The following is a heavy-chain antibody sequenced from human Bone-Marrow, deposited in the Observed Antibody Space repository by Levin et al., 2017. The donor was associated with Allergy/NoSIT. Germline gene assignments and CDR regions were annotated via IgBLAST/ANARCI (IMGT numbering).Heavy chain of an antibody. Sequence: PGGSLRLSCAASGFTFSSYAMSWVRQAPGKGLEWVSAISGSGGSTYYADSVKGRFTISRDNSKNTLYLQMNSLRAEDTAVYYCAKAGRYDFWSGYYVEYFQHWGQGTLVTVSS. D-gene: IGHD3-3*01. CDR3: AKAGRYDFWSGYYVEYFQH. J-gene: IGHJ1*01. CDR1: GFTFSSYA. V-gene: IGHV3-23*01. CDR2: ISGSGGST.